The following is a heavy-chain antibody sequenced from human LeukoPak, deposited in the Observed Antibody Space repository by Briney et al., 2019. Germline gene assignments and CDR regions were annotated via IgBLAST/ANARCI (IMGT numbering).Heavy chain of an antibody. Sequence: SETLSLTCTVSGGSISSYYWSWIRQPPGKGLEWIGYIYYSGSTDYNPSLKSRVTISVDTSKNQFSLKLSSVIDADTAVYYCARVGKDSSSWYLMNYYYYYYMDVWGKGTTVTISS. CDR2: IYYSGST. CDR1: GGSISSYY. V-gene: IGHV4-59*01. J-gene: IGHJ6*03. D-gene: IGHD6-13*01. CDR3: ARVGKDSSSWYLMNYYYYYYMDV.